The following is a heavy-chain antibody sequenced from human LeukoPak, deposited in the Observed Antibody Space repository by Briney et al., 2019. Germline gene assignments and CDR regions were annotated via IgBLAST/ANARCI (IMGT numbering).Heavy chain of an antibody. Sequence: GGSLRLSCAGSGFTFSNYSINWVRQAPGKGLEWVSAISGNGVTTYYADSVQGRFTISRDNSKNILYLQMNSLRAEDTAVYYCAKGSLKFDYWGQGTLVTVSS. CDR2: ISGNGVTT. V-gene: IGHV3-23*01. CDR1: GFTFSNYS. J-gene: IGHJ4*02. CDR3: AKGSLKFDY.